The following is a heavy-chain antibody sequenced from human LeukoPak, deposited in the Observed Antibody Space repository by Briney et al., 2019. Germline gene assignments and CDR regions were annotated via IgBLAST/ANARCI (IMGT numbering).Heavy chain of an antibody. J-gene: IGHJ4*02. Sequence: SETLSLTCAVYGGSFSGYYWSWIRQPPGKGLEWIGEINHSGSTNYNPSLKSRVTISVDTSKNQFSLKLSSVTAADTAVYYCARAYSSGWYYWGQGTLVTVSS. CDR1: GGSFSGYY. V-gene: IGHV4-34*01. D-gene: IGHD6-19*01. CDR2: INHSGST. CDR3: ARAYSSGWYY.